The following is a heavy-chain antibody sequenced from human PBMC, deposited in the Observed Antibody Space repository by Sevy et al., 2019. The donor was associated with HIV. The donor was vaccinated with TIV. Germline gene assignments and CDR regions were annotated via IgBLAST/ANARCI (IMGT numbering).Heavy chain of an antibody. CDR1: GFTFSNYS. Sequence: GGSLRLSCATSGFTFSNYSMNWVRQAPGKGLEWLLYISSSTSIIYYADSVKGRFTTSRDNAKNSLYLQMSSLRDEDTAVYYCVRGKSGYSYGFDYWGQGTLVTVSS. J-gene: IGHJ4*02. V-gene: IGHV3-48*02. CDR3: VRGKSGYSYGFDY. CDR2: ISSSTSII. D-gene: IGHD5-18*01.